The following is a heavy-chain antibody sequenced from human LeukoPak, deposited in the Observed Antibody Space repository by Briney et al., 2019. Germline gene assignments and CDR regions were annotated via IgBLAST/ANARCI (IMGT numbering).Heavy chain of an antibody. J-gene: IGHJ4*02. Sequence: GGSLRLSCAASGFTFSSYEMNWVRQAPGKGLEWVANIKQDGSEKYYVDSVKGRFTISRDNAKNSLYLQMNSLRAEDTAVYYCAREGYSSSWYEGYFDYWGQGTLVTVSS. CDR3: AREGYSSSWYEGYFDY. CDR2: IKQDGSEK. CDR1: GFTFSSYE. D-gene: IGHD6-13*01. V-gene: IGHV3-7*01.